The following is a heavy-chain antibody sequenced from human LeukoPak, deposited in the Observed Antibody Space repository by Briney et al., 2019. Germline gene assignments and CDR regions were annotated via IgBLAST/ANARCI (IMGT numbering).Heavy chain of an antibody. CDR1: GFTFSNYG. CDR2: IWYDGSNK. V-gene: IGHV3-33*01. D-gene: IGHD5-18*01. CDR3: ARSPPDTAMVLDY. J-gene: IGHJ4*02. Sequence: GGSLRLSCAASGFTFSNYGMHWVRQAPGKGREWVAVIWYDGSNKYYADSVKGRFTISRDNRKDTLYLQMNSLRAEDTAVYYCARSPPDTAMVLDYWGQGTLVTVSS.